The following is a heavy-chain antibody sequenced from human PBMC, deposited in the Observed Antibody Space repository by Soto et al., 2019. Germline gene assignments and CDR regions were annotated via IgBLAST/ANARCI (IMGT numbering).Heavy chain of an antibody. CDR2: IYYSGST. J-gene: IGHJ4*02. Sequence: KTSETLSLTCTVSGGSISSGDYYWSWIRQPPGKGLEWIGYIYYSGSTYYNPSLKSRVTISVDTSKNQFSLKLSSVTAADTAVYYCARVISSWSVDYWGQGTLVTVSS. CDR3: ARVISSWSVDY. CDR1: GGSISSGDYY. V-gene: IGHV4-30-4*01. D-gene: IGHD6-13*01.